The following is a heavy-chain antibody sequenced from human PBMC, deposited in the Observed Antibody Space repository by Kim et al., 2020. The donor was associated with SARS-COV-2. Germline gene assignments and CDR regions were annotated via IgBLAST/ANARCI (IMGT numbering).Heavy chain of an antibody. CDR1: GGSFSGYY. Sequence: SETLSLTCAVYGGSFSGYYWSWIRQPPGKGLEWIGEINHSGSTNYNPSLKSRVTISVDTSKNQFSLKLSSVTAADTAVYYCARGGNPSRNWFDPWGQGTLVTVSS. J-gene: IGHJ5*02. D-gene: IGHD4-4*01. CDR3: ARGGNPSRNWFDP. V-gene: IGHV4-34*01. CDR2: INHSGST.